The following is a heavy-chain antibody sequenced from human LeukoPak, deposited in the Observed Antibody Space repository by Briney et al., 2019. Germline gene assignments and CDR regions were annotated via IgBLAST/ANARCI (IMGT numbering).Heavy chain of an antibody. CDR1: GFTFSSYW. CDR3: ARGGYYGSGSYYGDAFDI. CDR2: INSDGSST. D-gene: IGHD3-10*01. Sequence: PGGSLRLSCAASGFTFSSYWMHWVRQAPGKGLVWVSRINSDGSSTSYADTVKGRFTISRDNAKNTLYLQMNSLRADDTAVYYCARGGYYGSGSYYGDAFDIWGQGTMVTVSS. J-gene: IGHJ3*02. V-gene: IGHV3-74*01.